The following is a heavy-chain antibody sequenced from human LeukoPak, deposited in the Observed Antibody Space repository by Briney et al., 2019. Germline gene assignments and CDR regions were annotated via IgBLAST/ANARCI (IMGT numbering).Heavy chain of an antibody. Sequence: GGSLRLSCAASGFTFSSYSMNWVRQAPGKGLEWVSSISSSSSYIYYADSVKGRFTVSRDNAKNSLYLQMNSLRAEDTAVYYCARDQVVGATAGTFDYWGQGTLVTVSP. CDR1: GFTFSSYS. V-gene: IGHV3-21*04. CDR3: ARDQVVGATAGTFDY. D-gene: IGHD1-26*01. J-gene: IGHJ4*02. CDR2: ISSSSSYI.